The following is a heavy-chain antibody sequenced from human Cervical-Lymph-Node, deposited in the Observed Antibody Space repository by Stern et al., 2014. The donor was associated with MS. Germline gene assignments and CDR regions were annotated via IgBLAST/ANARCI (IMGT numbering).Heavy chain of an antibody. CDR3: ARAVLRFLEWLPDY. Sequence: VQLVESGGGVVQPGRSLRLSCAASGFTFSSHGMHWVRQAPGKGLAWVAVIWYDGSNKYYADSVKGQFTISRDNSKNALYLQMNSLRAEDTAVYYCARAVLRFLEWLPDYWGQGTLVTVSS. J-gene: IGHJ4*02. D-gene: IGHD3-3*01. CDR2: IWYDGSNK. CDR1: GFTFSSHG. V-gene: IGHV3-33*01.